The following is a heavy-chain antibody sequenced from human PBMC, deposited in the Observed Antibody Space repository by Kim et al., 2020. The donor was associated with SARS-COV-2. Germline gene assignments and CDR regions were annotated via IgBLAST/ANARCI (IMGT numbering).Heavy chain of an antibody. CDR2: INTNTGNP. J-gene: IGHJ2*01. Sequence: ASVKVSCKASGYTFTSYAMNWVRQAPGQGLEWMGWINTNTGNPTYAQGFTGRFVFSLDTSVSTAYLQISSLKAEDTAVYYCARSSQRGYSYGQKLRWYFDLWGRGTLVTVSS. D-gene: IGHD5-18*01. CDR3: ARSSQRGYSYGQKLRWYFDL. V-gene: IGHV7-4-1*02. CDR1: GYTFTSYA.